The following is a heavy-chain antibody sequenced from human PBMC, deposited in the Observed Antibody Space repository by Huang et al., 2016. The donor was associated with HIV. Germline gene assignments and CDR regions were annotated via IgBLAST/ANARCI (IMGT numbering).Heavy chain of an antibody. Sequence: QVQLVQSGAEVKKPGSSVKVSCKASGCTFSSFAISWGRESPGKGLGWMGGIIPIFGTANYAKKFQGRVTITADESTSTAYMELSSLRSEDTAVYYCARARGYYDSSVSYYFDYWGQGTLVTVSS. D-gene: IGHD3-22*01. CDR1: GCTFSSFA. J-gene: IGHJ4*02. V-gene: IGHV1-69*13. CDR3: ARARGYYDSSVSYYFDY. CDR2: IIPIFGTA.